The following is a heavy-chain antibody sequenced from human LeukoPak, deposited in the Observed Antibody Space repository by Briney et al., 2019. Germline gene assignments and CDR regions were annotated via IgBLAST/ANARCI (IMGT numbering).Heavy chain of an antibody. V-gene: IGHV4-59*01. D-gene: IGHD2-15*01. CDR1: GGSISTYF. J-gene: IGHJ4*02. CDR2: IYYTGST. Sequence: PSETLSLTCTASGGSISTYFWGWIRQPPGKGLEWIGYIYYTGSTYYSSSLKSGVTISMDTSKNQFSLKLISVTAADAAVYYCARVRSYCSGGSCYPYYFDYWGQGTLVTVSS. CDR3: ARVRSYCSGGSCYPYYFDY.